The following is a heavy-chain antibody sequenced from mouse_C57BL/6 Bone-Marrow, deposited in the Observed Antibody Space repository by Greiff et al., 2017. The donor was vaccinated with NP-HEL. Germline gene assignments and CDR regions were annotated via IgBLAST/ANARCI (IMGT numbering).Heavy chain of an antibody. CDR2: IYPRSGNT. CDR1: GYTFTSYG. J-gene: IGHJ2*01. D-gene: IGHD2-5*01. CDR3: ARAYYSNYFDY. V-gene: IGHV1-81*01. Sequence: QVQLQQSGAELARPGASVKLSCKASGYTFTSYGISWVKQSTGQGLEWIGEIYPRSGNTYYNEKFKGKATLTADKSSSTAYMELRSLTSEDSAVYFCARAYYSNYFDYWGQGTTLTVSS.